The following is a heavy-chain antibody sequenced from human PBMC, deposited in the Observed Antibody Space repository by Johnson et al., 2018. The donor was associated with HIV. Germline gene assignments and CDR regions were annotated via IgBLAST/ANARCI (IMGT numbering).Heavy chain of an antibody. V-gene: IGHV3-53*01. Sequence: VQLVESGGGLIQPGGSLRLSCAASRFTVSGNYMTWVRQAPGKGLEWVSDVYSAGHTYYADSVKGSFTISRDNSKNSLFLQMNRLRVEHTAVYYCGRSGGYPTAFDIWGQWAMFTVSS. D-gene: IGHD6-13*01. CDR1: RFTVSGNY. CDR2: VYSAGHT. CDR3: GRSGGYPTAFDI. J-gene: IGHJ3*02.